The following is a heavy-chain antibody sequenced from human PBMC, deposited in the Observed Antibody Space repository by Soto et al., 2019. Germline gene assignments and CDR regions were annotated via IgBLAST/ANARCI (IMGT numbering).Heavy chain of an antibody. D-gene: IGHD5-12*01. Sequence: QVQLQESGPGLVKPSETLSLTCNVSGGSITSYYCSWIRQSPGKGLEWIGYLYYGATTNYNPSLKSRVTMSGDRSKNQFSLKLTSVTAADTAVYYCTGGYNFDYWGQGTLVTVSS. V-gene: IGHV4-59*01. CDR1: GGSITSYY. CDR2: LYYGATT. CDR3: TGGYNFDY. J-gene: IGHJ4*01.